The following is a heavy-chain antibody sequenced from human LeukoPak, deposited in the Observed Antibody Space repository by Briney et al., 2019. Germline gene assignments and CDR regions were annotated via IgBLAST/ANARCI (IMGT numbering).Heavy chain of an antibody. J-gene: IGHJ4*02. V-gene: IGHV4-38-2*02. CDR1: GYSISSGYY. CDR3: ARDRSDSASYSVDY. CDR2: FYHSGST. Sequence: SETLSLTRTVSGYSISSGYYWGWIRQPPGKGLEWIGSFYHSGSTYYNPSLKSRVTIAVDTSKNQFSLKLSSVTAADTAVYYCARDRSDSASYSVDYWGQGTLVTVSS. D-gene: IGHD1-26*01.